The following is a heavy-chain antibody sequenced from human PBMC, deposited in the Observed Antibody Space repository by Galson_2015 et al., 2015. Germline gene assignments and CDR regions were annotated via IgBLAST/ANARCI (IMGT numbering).Heavy chain of an antibody. Sequence: STYYVDSVKGRFTISRDNSKNTLYLQMNSLRAEDTAVYYCAKGFYGSGSYYTFDFWGQGTLASVSS. J-gene: IGHJ4*02. V-gene: IGHV3-23*01. CDR2: ST. D-gene: IGHD3-10*01. CDR3: AKGFYGSGSYYTFDF.